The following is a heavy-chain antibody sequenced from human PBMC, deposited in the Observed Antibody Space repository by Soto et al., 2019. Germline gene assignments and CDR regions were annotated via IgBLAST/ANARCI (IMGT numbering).Heavy chain of an antibody. V-gene: IGHV3-23*01. J-gene: IGHJ5*02. CDR2: ISGSGGST. D-gene: IGHD6-25*01. CDR3: ATSEAPHSTGRWFGT. Sequence: ERGLAWVSAISGSGGSTYSADSVKGRFTISKDNAKNTLYLQMNSLRAEDTAVFYCATSEAPHSTGRWFGTWGQPILVTVSS.